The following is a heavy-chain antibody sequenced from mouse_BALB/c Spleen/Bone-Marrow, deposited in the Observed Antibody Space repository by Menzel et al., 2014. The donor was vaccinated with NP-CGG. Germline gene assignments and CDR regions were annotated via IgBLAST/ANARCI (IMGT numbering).Heavy chain of an antibody. J-gene: IGHJ3*01. V-gene: IGHV7-3*02. Sequence: EVQRVESGGGLVQPGGSLRLSRATSGFTFTDYYMSWVRQPPGKALEWLGFIRNKANGYTTEYSAPVKGRFTISRDNSQSILYLQMNTLRAEDSATYYCARDIGNYVRFAYWGQGTLVTVSA. CDR3: ARDIGNYVRFAY. CDR1: GFTFTDYY. CDR2: IRNKANGYTT. D-gene: IGHD2-1*01.